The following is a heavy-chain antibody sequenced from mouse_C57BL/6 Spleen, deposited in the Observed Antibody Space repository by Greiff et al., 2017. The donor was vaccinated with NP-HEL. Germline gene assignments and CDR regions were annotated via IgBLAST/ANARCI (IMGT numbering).Heavy chain of an antibody. J-gene: IGHJ2*01. Sequence: EVQGVESGGGLVKPGGSLKLSCAASGFTFSSYAMSWVRQTPEKRLEWVATISDGGSYTYYPDNVKGRFTISRDNAKNNLYLQMSHLKSEDTAMYYCARDYGSSFFDYWGQGTTLTVSS. V-gene: IGHV5-4*01. CDR2: ISDGGSYT. CDR3: ARDYGSSFFDY. CDR1: GFTFSSYA. D-gene: IGHD1-1*01.